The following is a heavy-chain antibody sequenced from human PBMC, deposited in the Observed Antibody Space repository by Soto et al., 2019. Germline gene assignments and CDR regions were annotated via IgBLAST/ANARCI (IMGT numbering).Heavy chain of an antibody. CDR3: AEGSERTYYYDSSALPR. CDR1: GYTFTSYD. Sequence: GASVKVSCEASGYTFTSYDINWVRQAPGQGLEWMGGIIPIFGTANYAQKFQGRVTITADESTSTAYMELSSLRSEDTAVYYCAEGSERTYYYDSSALPRWGQGTLVTVSS. D-gene: IGHD3-22*01. CDR2: IIPIFGTA. J-gene: IGHJ4*02. V-gene: IGHV1-69*13.